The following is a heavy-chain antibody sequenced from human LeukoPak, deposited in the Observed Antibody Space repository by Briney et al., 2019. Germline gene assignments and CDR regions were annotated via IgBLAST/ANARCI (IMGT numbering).Heavy chain of an antibody. V-gene: IGHV4-34*01. D-gene: IGHD3-10*01. CDR2: INDSGST. Sequence: SETLSLTCAVYGGSFSGYYWSWLRQPPGKGLEWIGEINDSGSTNYNPSLRSRVTISVDTSMNQFYLKMRSVTAADTADYYCARGLWFGESRPYYYDYWGQGNLVTVST. CDR3: ARGLWFGESRPYYYDY. J-gene: IGHJ4*02. CDR1: GGSFSGYY.